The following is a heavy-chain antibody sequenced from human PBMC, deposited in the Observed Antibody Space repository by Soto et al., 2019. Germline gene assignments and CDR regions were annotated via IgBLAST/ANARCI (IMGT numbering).Heavy chain of an antibody. CDR2: ISSSSSYI. Sequence: EVQLVESGGGLVKPGGSLRLSCAASGFTFSSYSMNWVRQAPGKGLEWVSSISSSSSYIYYADSVKGRFTISRDNAKNSLYLQKNSLRGEDTAVYYGARDQPGYSYGYGLGYWGQGTLVTVSS. D-gene: IGHD5-18*01. CDR1: GFTFSSYS. V-gene: IGHV3-21*01. J-gene: IGHJ4*02. CDR3: ARDQPGYSYGYGLGY.